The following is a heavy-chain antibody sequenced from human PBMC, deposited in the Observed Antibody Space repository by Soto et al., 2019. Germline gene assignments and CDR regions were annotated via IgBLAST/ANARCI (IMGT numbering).Heavy chain of an antibody. CDR1: GFTLNNHD. D-gene: IGHD7-27*01. CDR2: IGVLGDT. Sequence: LRLSCAASGFTLNNHDMHWVRQATGKGLEWVSGIGVLGDTYYPGSVNGRFTISRENAKNSLYLQINDLRAGDTAVYYCARGLLGPGDYYYGMDVWGQGTTVTVSS. J-gene: IGHJ6*02. V-gene: IGHV3-13*01. CDR3: ARGLLGPGDYYYGMDV.